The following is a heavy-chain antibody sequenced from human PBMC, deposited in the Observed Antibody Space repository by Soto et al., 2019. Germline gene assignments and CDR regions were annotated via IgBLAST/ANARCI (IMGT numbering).Heavy chain of an antibody. V-gene: IGHV3-30-3*01. CDR1: GFTFSSYA. J-gene: IGHJ6*02. CDR3: ARGSCSSTSCFMDV. D-gene: IGHD2-2*01. CDR2: ISYDGSHK. Sequence: PGGSLRLSCPASGFTFSSYAMHWVRQAPGKGLEWVAVISYDGSHKYYADSVKGRFTISRDNSKNTLYLQMNSLRAEDTAVYYCARGSCSSTSCFMDVWGQGTTVTVSS.